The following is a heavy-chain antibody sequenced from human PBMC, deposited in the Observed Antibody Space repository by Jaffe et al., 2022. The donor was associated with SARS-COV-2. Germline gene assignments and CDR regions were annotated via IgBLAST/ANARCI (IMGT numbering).Heavy chain of an antibody. CDR1: GFTFSSYG. D-gene: IGHD6-13*01. Sequence: QVQLVESGGGVVQPGRSLRLSCAASGFTFSSYGMHWVRQAPGKGLEWVAVISYDGSNKYYADSVKGRFTISRDNSKNTLYLQMNSLRAEDTAVYYCAKEGGAAAGTWDAFDIWGQGTMVTVSS. J-gene: IGHJ3*02. V-gene: IGHV3-30*18. CDR2: ISYDGSNK. CDR3: AKEGGAAAGTWDAFDI.